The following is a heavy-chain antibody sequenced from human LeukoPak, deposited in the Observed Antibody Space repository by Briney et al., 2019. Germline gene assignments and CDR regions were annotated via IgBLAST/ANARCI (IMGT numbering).Heavy chain of an antibody. D-gene: IGHD4-23*01. CDR3: ARARYYGGNSD. CDR1: GFTFSSYA. Sequence: GGSLRLSCAASGFTFSSYAMHWVRQAPGKGLEWVAVISYDGSNKYYADSVKGRFTISRDNSKNTLYLQMNSLRAEDTAVYYCARARYYGGNSDWGQGTLVTVSS. J-gene: IGHJ4*02. V-gene: IGHV3-30*04. CDR2: ISYDGSNK.